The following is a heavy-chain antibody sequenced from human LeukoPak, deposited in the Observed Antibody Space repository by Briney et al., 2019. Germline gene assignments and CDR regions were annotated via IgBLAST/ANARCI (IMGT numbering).Heavy chain of an antibody. J-gene: IGHJ4*02. Sequence: PGGSLRLSCAASGFSFSENWMSWVRQAPGKGPEWVANIRPDGNVAFHVDFVKGRFSISRDNAKNTLYLQMNGLRVEDTALYYCARDVHWGWDKWGRGTLVTVSS. CDR1: GFSFSENW. CDR2: IRPDGNVA. D-gene: IGHD7-27*01. V-gene: IGHV3-7*01. CDR3: ARDVHWGWDK.